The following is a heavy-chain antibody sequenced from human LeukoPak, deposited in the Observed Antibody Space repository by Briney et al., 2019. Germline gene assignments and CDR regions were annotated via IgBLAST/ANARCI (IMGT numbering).Heavy chain of an antibody. CDR2: ITSSGSTI. D-gene: IGHD3-9*01. CDR1: GFTFSNYE. V-gene: IGHV3-48*03. Sequence: GGSLRLSCAASGFTFSNYEMNWVRRAPGKGLEWVSYITSSGSTIYYAASVKGRFTISRDNAKNSLYLQMNSLRAEDTAVYYCARDSRDILTGYLSGMDVWGKGTTVTVSS. CDR3: ARDSRDILTGYLSGMDV. J-gene: IGHJ6*04.